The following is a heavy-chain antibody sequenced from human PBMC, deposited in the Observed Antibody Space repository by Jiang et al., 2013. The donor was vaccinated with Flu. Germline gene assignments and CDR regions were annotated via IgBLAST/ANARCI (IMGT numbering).Heavy chain of an antibody. J-gene: IGHJ6*02. D-gene: IGHD4-11*01. Sequence: QTLSLTCAISGDSVSSNSAAWNWIRQSPSRGLEWLGRTYYRSKWYNDYAVSVKSRITINPDTSKNQFSLQLNSVTPEDTAVYYCARGDAVTSKNYYYYGMDVWGQGDHGHRLL. CDR3: ARGDAVTSKNYYYYGMDV. V-gene: IGHV6-1*01. CDR2: TYYRSKWYN. CDR1: GDSVSSNSAA.